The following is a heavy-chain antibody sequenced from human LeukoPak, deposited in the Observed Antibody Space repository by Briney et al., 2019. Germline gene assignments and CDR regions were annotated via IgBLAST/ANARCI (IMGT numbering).Heavy chain of an antibody. CDR1: GFTFSSYD. CDR2: ISGSGGST. D-gene: IGHD6-13*01. J-gene: IGHJ4*02. CDR3: AKGRSGYSSSWIIDFDY. Sequence: PGGSLGLSCAASGFTFSSYDMSWVRQAPGKGLEWVSAISGSGGSTYYADSVKGRFTISRDNSKNTLYLQMNSLRAEGAAVYYCAKGRSGYSSSWIIDFDYWGQGTLVTVSS. V-gene: IGHV3-23*01.